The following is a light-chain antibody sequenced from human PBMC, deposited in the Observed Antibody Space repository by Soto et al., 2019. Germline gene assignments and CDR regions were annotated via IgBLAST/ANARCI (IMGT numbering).Light chain of an antibody. CDR2: EVT. CDR3: CSYAGSSTYV. V-gene: IGLV2-23*02. J-gene: IGLJ1*01. CDR1: SSDVGSYNL. Sequence: QSALTQPASVSGSPGQSITISCTGTSSDVGSYNLVSWYQQHPGKAPKLIIYEVTKRPSGVSNRFSGSKSGNAASLTISGLQAEDESDYYCCSYAGSSTYVFGTGTKVTVL.